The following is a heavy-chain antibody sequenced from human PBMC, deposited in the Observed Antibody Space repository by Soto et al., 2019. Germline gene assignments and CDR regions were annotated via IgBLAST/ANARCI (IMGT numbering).Heavy chain of an antibody. J-gene: IGHJ4*02. V-gene: IGHV3-73*02. D-gene: IGHD6-19*01. CDR3: SSLGGTAVAGTGY. Sequence: EVQLVESGGGLVQPGGSLKLSCAASGFTFSGSAMHWVRQASGKGLEWVGRIRSKANSYATAYAASVKGRFTISRDDSKHTAYLQMNSLKTEDTAVYYCSSLGGTAVAGTGYWGQGTLVTVSS. CDR1: GFTFSGSA. CDR2: IRSKANSYAT.